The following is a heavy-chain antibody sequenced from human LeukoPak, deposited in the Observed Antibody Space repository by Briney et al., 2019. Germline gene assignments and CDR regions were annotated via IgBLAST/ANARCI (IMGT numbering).Heavy chain of an antibody. CDR2: IYYSGTT. J-gene: IGHJ4*02. Sequence: PSETLSLTCAVSGGSISNYYWSWIRQPPGKGLEWIGYIYYSGTTNYNPSLKSRVTISVDTSKNQFSLKLNSVTAADTAVYYCARGVYIAAAQYGYWGQGTLVTVSS. CDR1: GGSISNYY. V-gene: IGHV4-59*01. D-gene: IGHD6-13*01. CDR3: ARGVYIAAAQYGY.